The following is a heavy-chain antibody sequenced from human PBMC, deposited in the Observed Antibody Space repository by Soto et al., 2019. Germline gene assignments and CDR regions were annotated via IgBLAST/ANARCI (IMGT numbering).Heavy chain of an antibody. CDR1: GFTFSNYW. Sequence: GVSLRLSCAASGFTFSNYWMSWVRQAPGKGLEWVSAISGSGGSTYYADSVKGRFTISRDNSKNTLYLQMNSLRAEDTAVYYCAKHKWFGEFLPFDYWGQGTLVTVSS. V-gene: IGHV3-23*01. D-gene: IGHD3-10*01. CDR3: AKHKWFGEFLPFDY. J-gene: IGHJ4*02. CDR2: ISGSGGST.